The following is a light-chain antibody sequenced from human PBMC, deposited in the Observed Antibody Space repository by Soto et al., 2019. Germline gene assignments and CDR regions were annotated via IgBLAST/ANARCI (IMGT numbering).Light chain of an antibody. CDR3: SSYKSSSTPYV. V-gene: IGLV2-14*01. CDR1: SSDLGGYNY. CDR2: EVS. Sequence: QSALTQPASVSGSPGQSITISCTGTSSDLGGYNYVSWYQHHPGKAPKLIIFEVSDRPSGVSNRFSGSKSGNTASLTISGLRAEDEADYYCSSYKSSSTPYVFGTGTKLTVL. J-gene: IGLJ1*01.